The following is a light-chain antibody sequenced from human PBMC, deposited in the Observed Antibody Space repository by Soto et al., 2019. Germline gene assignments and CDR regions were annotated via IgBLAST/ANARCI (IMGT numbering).Light chain of an antibody. J-gene: IGLJ2*01. CDR3: GLGDSSLIGHVV. CDR2: DSY. V-gene: IGLV1-51*01. CDR1: SSDIENNP. Sequence: QSVLTQPPSVSAAPGQKVTISCSGSSSDIENNPVSWYQKLPGTAPKLLIYDSYKRLSGIPDRFSASKSGTSATLDIVGLQTGDEADYYCGLGDSSLIGHVVFGGGTKLTVL.